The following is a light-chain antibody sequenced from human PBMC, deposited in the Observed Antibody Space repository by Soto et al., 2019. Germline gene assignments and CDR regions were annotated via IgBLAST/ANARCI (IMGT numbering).Light chain of an antibody. Sequence: IQMTQSPSAVSASVGHRLTITCRASQGISNWLAWYQQKPWKAPKLLXYAASTLQTGVPSRFSGSGSATDFTPTISSLQPEDFATYYCQQSNSFPPWTFGQGTKVDIK. V-gene: IGKV1-12*01. CDR1: QGISNW. J-gene: IGKJ1*01. CDR2: AAS. CDR3: QQSNSFPPWT.